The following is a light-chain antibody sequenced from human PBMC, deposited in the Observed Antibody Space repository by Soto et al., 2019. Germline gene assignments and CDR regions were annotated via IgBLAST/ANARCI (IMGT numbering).Light chain of an antibody. CDR2: EGS. Sequence: QSALTQPASVSGSPGQSITISCTGTSSDVGSYNLVSWYQQHPGKAPKLMIYEGSKRPSGVSNRFSGSKSGNTASLTISGLQAEDEADYYCCSYAGSSTYVFGPGTKLNVL. CDR3: CSYAGSSTYV. CDR1: SSDVGSYNL. V-gene: IGLV2-23*01. J-gene: IGLJ1*01.